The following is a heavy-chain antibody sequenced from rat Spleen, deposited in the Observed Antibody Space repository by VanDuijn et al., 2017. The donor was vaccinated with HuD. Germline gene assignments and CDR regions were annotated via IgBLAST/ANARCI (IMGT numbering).Heavy chain of an antibody. Sequence: EVQLVESDGGLVQPGRSLKVSCAASGFTFSDYYMAWVRQAPTKGLEWVATITYDGRSAYYRDSVKGRLTISRNNAKSTLYLQMDSRRSEGTATYYGARHSDGGYSPYWYFDFWGPGTMVTVSS. CDR2: ITYDGRSA. CDR1: GFTFSDYY. J-gene: IGHJ1*01. CDR3: ARHSDGGYSPYWYFDF. D-gene: IGHD1-11*01. V-gene: IGHV5-29*01.